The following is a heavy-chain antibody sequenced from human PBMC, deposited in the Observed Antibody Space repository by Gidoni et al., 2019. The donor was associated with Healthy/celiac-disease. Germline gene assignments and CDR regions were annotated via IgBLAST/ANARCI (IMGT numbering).Heavy chain of an antibody. CDR1: GFTVSSNY. D-gene: IGHD3-10*01. V-gene: IGHV3-53*02. CDR3: ATSPYGSGSYYNDFDY. Sequence: EVQLVETGGGLIQPGGSLRLSCAASGFTVSSNYMSWVRQAPGKGLEWVSVIYSGGSTYYADSVKGRFTISRDNSKNTLYLQMNSLRAEDTAVYYCATSPYGSGSYYNDFDYWGQGTLVTVSS. J-gene: IGHJ4*02. CDR2: IYSGGST.